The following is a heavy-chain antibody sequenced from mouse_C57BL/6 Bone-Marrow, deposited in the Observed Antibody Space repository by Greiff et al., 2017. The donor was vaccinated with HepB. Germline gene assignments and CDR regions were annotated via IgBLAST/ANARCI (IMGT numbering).Heavy chain of an antibody. D-gene: IGHD2-3*01. Sequence: EVQLVESGGGLVQPGGSLKLSCAASGFTFSDYYMYWVRQTPEKRLEWVAYISNGGGSTYYPDTVKGRFTISRDNAKNTLYLQMSRLKSEDTAMYYCARHGYDGYYWYFDVWGTGTTVTVSS. J-gene: IGHJ1*03. V-gene: IGHV5-12*01. CDR3: ARHGYDGYYWYFDV. CDR1: GFTFSDYY. CDR2: ISNGGGST.